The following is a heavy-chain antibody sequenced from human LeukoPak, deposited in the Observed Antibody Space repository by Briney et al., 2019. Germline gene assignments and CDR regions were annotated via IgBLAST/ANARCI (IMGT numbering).Heavy chain of an antibody. CDR2: ISSSSSYI. CDR1: GGSISSGGYY. V-gene: IGHV3-21*01. Sequence: PSETLSLTCTVSGGSISSGGYYWSWVRQAPGKGLEWVSSISSSSSYIYYADSVKGRFTISRDNAKNSLYLQMNSLRAEDTAVYYCARDGGIAAAGTRHWSDPWGQGTLVTVSS. D-gene: IGHD6-13*01. CDR3: ARDGGIAAAGTRHWSDP. J-gene: IGHJ5*02.